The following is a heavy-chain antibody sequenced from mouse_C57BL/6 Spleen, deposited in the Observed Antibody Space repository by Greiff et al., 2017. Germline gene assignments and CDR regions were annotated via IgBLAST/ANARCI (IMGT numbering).Heavy chain of an antibody. CDR1: GYTFTSYW. V-gene: IGHV1-52*01. D-gene: IGHD1-1*01. J-gene: IGHJ2*01. CDR2: IDPSDSET. CDR3: ARDYYGSRDYFDY. Sequence: VQLQQSGAELVRPGSSVKLSCKASGYTFTSYWMHWVKQRPIQGLEWIGNIDPSDSETHYNQKFKDKATLTVDKSSSTAYMQLSSLTSEDSAVYYCARDYYGSRDYFDYWGQGTTLTVSS.